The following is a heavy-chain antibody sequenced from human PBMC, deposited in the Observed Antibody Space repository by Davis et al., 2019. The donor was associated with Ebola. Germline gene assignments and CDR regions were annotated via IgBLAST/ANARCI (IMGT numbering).Heavy chain of an antibody. CDR2: ISSSSSTI. CDR1: GFPFRNYA. V-gene: IGHV3-48*04. Sequence: ESPNLSCAASGFPFRNYAINWVRQAPGKGLEWVSYISSSSSTIYFADSVKGRFTISRDNAKNSLYLQMNSLRAEDTAVYYCASDFPPGSGRYYFDYWGQGILVTVSS. D-gene: IGHD6-19*01. J-gene: IGHJ4*02. CDR3: ASDFPPGSGRYYFDY.